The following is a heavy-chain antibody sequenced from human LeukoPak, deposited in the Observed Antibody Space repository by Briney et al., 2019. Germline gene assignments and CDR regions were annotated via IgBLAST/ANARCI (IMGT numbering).Heavy chain of an antibody. CDR1: GGSISSYY. D-gene: IGHD5-18*01. CDR3: ARSGGRDNVDTAMAFDY. J-gene: IGHJ4*02. Sequence: SETLSLTCTVSGGSISSYYWSWIRQPPGKGLEWIGYIYYSGTTNYNPSLKSRVTISVDTSKNQFSLKLSSVTAADTAVYYCARSGGRDNVDTAMAFDYWGQGTLVTVSS. CDR2: IYYSGTT. V-gene: IGHV4-59*12.